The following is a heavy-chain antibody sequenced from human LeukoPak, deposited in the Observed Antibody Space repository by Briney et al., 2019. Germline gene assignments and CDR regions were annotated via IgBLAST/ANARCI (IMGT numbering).Heavy chain of an antibody. Sequence: SETLSLTCTVSGGSISSYYWSWLRQPPGKGLEWIGYIYYSGGTNYNPSLKSRVTISVDTSKNQFSLKLSSATAADTAVYYCARLPLAAAGRGYYYYYYGMDVWGQGTTVTVSS. V-gene: IGHV4-59*08. CDR2: IYYSGGT. CDR3: ARLPLAAAGRGYYYYYYGMDV. J-gene: IGHJ6*02. CDR1: GGSISSYY. D-gene: IGHD6-13*01.